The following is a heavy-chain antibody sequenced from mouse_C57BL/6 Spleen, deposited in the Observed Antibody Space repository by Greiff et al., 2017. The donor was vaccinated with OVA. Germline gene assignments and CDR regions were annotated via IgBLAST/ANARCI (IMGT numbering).Heavy chain of an antibody. CDR2: IHPNSGST. J-gene: IGHJ4*01. Sequence: QVQLKQPGAELVKPGASVKLSCKASGYPFTSYWMHWVKQRPGQGLEWIGMIHPNSGSTNYNEKFKSKATLTVDKSSSTAYMQLSSLTSEDSAVYYCARGGFLLLPSMDYWSQGTSVTVSS. CDR1: GYPFTSYW. D-gene: IGHD1-1*01. CDR3: ARGGFLLLPSMDY. V-gene: IGHV1-64*01.